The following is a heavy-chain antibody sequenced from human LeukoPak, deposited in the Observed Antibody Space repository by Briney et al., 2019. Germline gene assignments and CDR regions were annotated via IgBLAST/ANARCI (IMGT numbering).Heavy chain of an antibody. D-gene: IGHD2-15*01. J-gene: IGHJ4*02. Sequence: GGSLRLSCAASGFTFSSYAMHWVRQAPGKGPEWVAVISYDGSNKYYADSVKGRFTISRDNSKNTLYLQMNSLRAEDTAVYYCARAARGLPGDWGQGTLVTVSS. CDR3: ARAARGLPGD. CDR1: GFTFSSYA. CDR2: ISYDGSNK. V-gene: IGHV3-30*04.